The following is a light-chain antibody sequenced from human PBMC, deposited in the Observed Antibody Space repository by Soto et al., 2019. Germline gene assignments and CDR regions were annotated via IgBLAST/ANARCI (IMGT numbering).Light chain of an antibody. Sequence: DLPMTQSPSTLSASVGDRVTITCRASQSISSWLAWYQQKPGKAPKLLIYKASSLESGVPSRFSGSGSGTEFTLTISSLQPDDFATYYCQQYNSYQYTFGQGTKLEIK. CDR3: QQYNSYQYT. CDR1: QSISSW. V-gene: IGKV1-5*03. J-gene: IGKJ2*01. CDR2: KAS.